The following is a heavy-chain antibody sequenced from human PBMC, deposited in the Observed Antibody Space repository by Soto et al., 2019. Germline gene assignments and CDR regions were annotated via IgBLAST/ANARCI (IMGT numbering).Heavy chain of an antibody. CDR3: ARSQWRASDI. CDR1: QLTFSPYY. D-gene: IGHD2-8*01. J-gene: IGHJ3*02. V-gene: IGHV3-7*01. Sequence: EGQLVESGGGLVQPGGSLRLSCAASQLTFSPYYMSWVRQAPGKGLEWVAHIKEDGSEKFYVDSVKGRFTISRDNAHNLLFLQMNSLRVEDTAVYYCARSQWRASDIWGQGTMVTVSS. CDR2: IKEDGSEK.